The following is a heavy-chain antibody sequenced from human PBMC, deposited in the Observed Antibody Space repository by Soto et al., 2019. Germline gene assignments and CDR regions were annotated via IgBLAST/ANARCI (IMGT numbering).Heavy chain of an antibody. CDR1: GYTFTSYY. D-gene: IGHD5-18*01. CDR3: ERMEIHPRYYYGMDV. J-gene: IGHJ6*02. CDR2: INPSGGST. Sequence: ASVKVSCKASGYTFTSYYMHWVRQAPGQGLEWMGIINPSGGSTSYAQKFQGRVTMTRDTSTSTVYMELSSLRSEDTAVYYCERMEIHPRYYYGMDVWGQGITVTVS. V-gene: IGHV1-46*01.